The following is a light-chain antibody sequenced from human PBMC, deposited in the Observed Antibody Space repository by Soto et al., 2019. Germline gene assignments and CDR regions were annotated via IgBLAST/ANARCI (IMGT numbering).Light chain of an antibody. J-gene: IGKJ3*01. CDR3: LQDYNYPRA. Sequence: AIQMTQSPSSLSASVGDRVTITCRASQGIRNDLGWYQQKPGKAPKLLIYAASSLQSGVPSRFRGSGSGTDFTLTISSLQREEFATYYCLQDYNYPRAFGPGTKVDIK. CDR2: AAS. V-gene: IGKV1-6*01. CDR1: QGIRND.